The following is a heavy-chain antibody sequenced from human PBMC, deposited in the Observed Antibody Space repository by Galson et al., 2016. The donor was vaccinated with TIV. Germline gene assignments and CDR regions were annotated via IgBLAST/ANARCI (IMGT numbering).Heavy chain of an antibody. CDR2: IRYDGSYQ. CDR3: ARPGLLQSCESGENYYDYYWYGLDV. D-gene: IGHD4/OR15-4a*01. J-gene: IGHJ6*02. CDR1: GFTFNIYG. Sequence: SLRLSCAASGFTFNIYGMHWVRQAPGKGLERVASIRYDGSYQNYVDSVKGRFTISRDNSKNTLYLRMNSLRVDDTAVYYCARPGLLQSCESGENYYDYYWYGLDVWGQGATVTVSS. V-gene: IGHV3-33*01.